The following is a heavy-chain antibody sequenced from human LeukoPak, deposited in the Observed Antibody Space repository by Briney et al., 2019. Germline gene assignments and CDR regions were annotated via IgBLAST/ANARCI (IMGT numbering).Heavy chain of an antibody. Sequence: GGSLRLSCAASGFTFSSYGMHWVRQAPGKGLEWVTVISYDGSNKYYADSVKGRFTISRDNAKNSLFLQLDSLRAEDTAVYYCARLDSSGYYFPGVSDYWGQGTLVTVSS. J-gene: IGHJ4*02. V-gene: IGHV3-30*03. CDR2: ISYDGSNK. CDR3: ARLDSSGYYFPGVSDY. CDR1: GFTFSSYG. D-gene: IGHD3-22*01.